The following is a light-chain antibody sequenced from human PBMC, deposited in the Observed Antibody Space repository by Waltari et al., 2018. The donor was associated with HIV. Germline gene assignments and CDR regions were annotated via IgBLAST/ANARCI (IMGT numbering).Light chain of an antibody. Sequence: DVVMTQSPDSLAVSVGERATLNCKSSQSLLYGSNNKDYLAWYQQKPGQRPKLLIYWASTRQSGVPDRFSGSGSGTDFTLTINSLRAEDVAVYYCQQYYSSPLTFGGGTKVEIK. J-gene: IGKJ4*01. CDR1: QSLLYGSNNKDY. CDR3: QQYYSSPLT. V-gene: IGKV4-1*01. CDR2: WAS.